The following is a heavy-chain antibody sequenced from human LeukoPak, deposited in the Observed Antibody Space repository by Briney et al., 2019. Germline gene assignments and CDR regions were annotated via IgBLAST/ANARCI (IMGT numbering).Heavy chain of an antibody. V-gene: IGHV3-74*01. J-gene: IGHJ4*02. D-gene: IGHD7-27*01. CDR2: IDTDGSTT. CDR3: ARGFLGIDY. Sequence: PGGSLRLSCAASGFTFSAYWMHWVRQVPGRGLVWVSRIDTDGSTTDYADSVKGRFTISRDNAKNTLYLQMNSLRAGDTAVYYCARGFLGIDYWGQGTPVTVSS. CDR1: GFTFSAYW.